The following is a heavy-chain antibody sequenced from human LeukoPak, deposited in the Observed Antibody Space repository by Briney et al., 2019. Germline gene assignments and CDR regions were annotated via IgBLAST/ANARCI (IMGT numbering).Heavy chain of an antibody. Sequence: PGGSLRLSCAASGFTFSSNGMHWVRQAPGKGLEWVAFIRFDGSNTYYADSVKGRLTISRDTSKNTLYLQMNSLRPEDTAVYYGAKAGGSSWAVLDYWGQGTLVTVSS. D-gene: IGHD6-13*01. V-gene: IGHV3-30*02. CDR2: IRFDGSNT. CDR1: GFTFSSNG. J-gene: IGHJ4*02. CDR3: AKAGGSSWAVLDY.